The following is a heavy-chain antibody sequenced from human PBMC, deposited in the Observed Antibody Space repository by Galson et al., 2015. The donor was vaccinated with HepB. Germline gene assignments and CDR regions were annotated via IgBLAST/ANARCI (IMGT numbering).Heavy chain of an antibody. D-gene: IGHD2-2*01. V-gene: IGHV1-69*13. CDR3: ARGGGAECSSTSCLPRAYYYYYHYMDV. CDR1: GGTFSSYA. CDR2: IIPIFGTA. J-gene: IGHJ6*03. Sequence: SVKVSCKASGGTFSSYAISWVRQAPGQGLEWMGGIIPIFGTANYAQKFQGRVTITADESTSTAYMELSSLRSEDTAVYYCARGGGAECSSTSCLPRAYYYYYHYMDVWGKGTTVTVSS.